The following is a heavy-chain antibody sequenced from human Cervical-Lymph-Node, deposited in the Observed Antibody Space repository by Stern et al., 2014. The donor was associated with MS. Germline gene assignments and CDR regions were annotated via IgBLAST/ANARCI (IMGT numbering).Heavy chain of an antibody. Sequence: QDQLVQSGAEVEKPGASVKVSCKASGYIFTDYYLHWVRQAPGQGLEWMGRINPKSGGTSYAQSFQGRVTLTRDTSITPAYMDLSRLTSDDPAVYYCTRALRIADRPSPGGHWFDPWGQGTLVIVSS. CDR2: INPKSGGT. CDR3: TRALRIADRPSPGGHWFDP. CDR1: GYIFTDYY. V-gene: IGHV1-2*02. J-gene: IGHJ5*02. D-gene: IGHD6-6*01.